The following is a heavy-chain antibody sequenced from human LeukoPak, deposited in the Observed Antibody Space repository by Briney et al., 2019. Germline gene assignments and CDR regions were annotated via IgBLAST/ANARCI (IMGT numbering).Heavy chain of an antibody. CDR2: IYSAGNT. D-gene: IGHD3-9*01. V-gene: IGHV3-53*01. CDR3: AKDTHHILTGYYRID. CDR1: GFTVSSNY. J-gene: IGHJ4*02. Sequence: GGSLRLSCAASGFTVSSNYMSWVRQAPGKGLEWVSFIYSAGNTYYADSVKGRFTISRDNSKNTLDLQMNSLRAEDTAVYYCAKDTHHILTGYYRIDWGQGTLVTVSS.